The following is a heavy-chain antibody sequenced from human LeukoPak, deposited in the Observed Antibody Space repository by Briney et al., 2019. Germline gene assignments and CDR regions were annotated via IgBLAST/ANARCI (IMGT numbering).Heavy chain of an antibody. J-gene: IGHJ4*02. Sequence: ASVKVSCKASGYTFKNYDINWVRQATGQGLEWMGWMNPNSGNTGFAQKFQDRVSMTRDTSINTAYMELTGLRSGDTAVYYCTRATHGGLHGYSFDYSGQRSVATVYS. CDR3: TRATHGGLHGYSFDY. CDR2: MNPNSGNT. CDR1: GYTFKNYD. V-gene: IGHV1-8*02. D-gene: IGHD5-24*01.